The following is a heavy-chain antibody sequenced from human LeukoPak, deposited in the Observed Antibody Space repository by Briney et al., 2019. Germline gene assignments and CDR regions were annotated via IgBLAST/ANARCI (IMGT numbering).Heavy chain of an antibody. D-gene: IGHD5-12*01. V-gene: IGHV3-7*03. CDR1: GFTFSSYW. J-gene: IGHJ4*02. CDR2: IKGGGSQK. CDR3: ARNRGWLQFDY. Sequence: PGGSLRLSCAASGFTFSSYWMSWVRQAPGKGLEWVAHIKGGGSQKYYVDSVKGRFTISRDNAKTSLYLQMDSLRAEDTAVYYCARNRGWLQFDYWGQGTLVTVSS.